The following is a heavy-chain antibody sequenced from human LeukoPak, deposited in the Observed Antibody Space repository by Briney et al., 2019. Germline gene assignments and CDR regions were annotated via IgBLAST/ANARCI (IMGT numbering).Heavy chain of an antibody. CDR1: GYTFTNYN. V-gene: IGHV1-46*01. J-gene: IGHJ4*02. Sequence: ASVKVSCKASGYTFTNYNIHWVRQAPGQGLEWMGIINPSGGSTSYAQKFQGRVTMTRDTSTSTVYMELSSPRSEDTAVYYCARYIYGYLHYWGQGTLVTVSS. D-gene: IGHD5-18*01. CDR2: INPSGGST. CDR3: ARYIYGYLHY.